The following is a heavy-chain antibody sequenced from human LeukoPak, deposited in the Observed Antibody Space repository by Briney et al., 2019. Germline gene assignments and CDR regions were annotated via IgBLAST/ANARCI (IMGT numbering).Heavy chain of an antibody. Sequence: GGSLRLSCAASGFTFSSYGMHWVRQAPGKGLEWVAFIQYDGSNKYYADSVKGRFTISRDNSKNTLCLQMNSLRAEDTAVYYCAKDEESYYYDSSGYDSWGQGTLVTVSS. V-gene: IGHV3-30*02. CDR2: IQYDGSNK. J-gene: IGHJ4*02. CDR3: AKDEESYYYDSSGYDS. D-gene: IGHD3-22*01. CDR1: GFTFSSYG.